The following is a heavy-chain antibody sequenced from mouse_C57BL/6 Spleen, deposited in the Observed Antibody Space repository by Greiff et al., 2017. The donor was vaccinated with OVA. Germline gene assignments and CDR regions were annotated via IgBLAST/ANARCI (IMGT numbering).Heavy chain of an antibody. V-gene: IGHV1-82*01. D-gene: IGHD2-5*01. CDR3: ARTHDSNYYFDY. J-gene: IGHJ2*01. Sequence: VQLQQSGPELVKPGASVKISCKASGYAFSSSWMNWVKQRPGKGLEWIGRIYPGDGDTNYNRKFKGKATLTADKSSTTAYMQLSSLTSEDSAVYFCARTHDSNYYFDYWGQGTTLTVAS. CDR1: GYAFSSSW. CDR2: IYPGDGDT.